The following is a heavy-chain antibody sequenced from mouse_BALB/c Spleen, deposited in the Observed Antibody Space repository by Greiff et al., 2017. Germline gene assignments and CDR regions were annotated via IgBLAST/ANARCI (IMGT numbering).Heavy chain of an antibody. J-gene: IGHJ3*01. D-gene: IGHD2-4*01. CDR1: GYTFTSYW. CDR2: IYPSDSYT. CDR3: ARESTMITTAWFAY. Sequence: QVQLKQSGAELVRPGASVKLSCKASGYTFTSYWINWVKQRPGQGLEWIGNIYPSDSYTNYNQKFKDKATLTVDKSSSTAYMQLSSPTSEDSAVYYCARESTMITTAWFAYWGQGTLVTVSA. V-gene: IGHV1-69*02.